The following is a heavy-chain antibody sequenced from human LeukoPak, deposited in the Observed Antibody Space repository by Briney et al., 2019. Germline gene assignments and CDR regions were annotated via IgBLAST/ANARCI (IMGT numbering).Heavy chain of an antibody. CDR1: GDSISSGGYS. V-gene: IGHV4-30-2*01. CDR2: IYHSGST. J-gene: IGHJ4*02. CDR3: AREYYDILTGYYYFDY. Sequence: SETLSLTCAVSGDSISSGGYSWSWIRQPPGKGLEWIGNIYHSGSTYYNPSLKSRVTISVDRSKNQFSLKLTSVTAADTAVYYCAREYYDILTGYYYFDYWGQGTLVTVSS. D-gene: IGHD3-9*01.